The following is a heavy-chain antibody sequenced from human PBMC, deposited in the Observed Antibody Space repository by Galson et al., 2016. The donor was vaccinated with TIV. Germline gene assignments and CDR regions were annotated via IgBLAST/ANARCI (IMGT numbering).Heavy chain of an antibody. CDR3: ARVLAGLFDY. D-gene: IGHD6-19*01. J-gene: IGHJ4*02. CDR1: GFTFSSYT. Sequence: SLRLSCAVSGFTFSSYTMYWVRQAPGKGLEWVSGISNTGATVHYTDSVKGRFTVSRDNAKNSLFLQMNSLRDEDTAVYYCARVLAGLFDYWGQGTLVTVSS. V-gene: IGHV3-48*02. CDR2: ISNTGATV.